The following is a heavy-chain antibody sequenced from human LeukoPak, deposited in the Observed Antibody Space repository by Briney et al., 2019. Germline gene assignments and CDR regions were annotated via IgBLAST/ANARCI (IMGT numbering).Heavy chain of an antibody. J-gene: IGHJ2*01. Sequence: PSETLSLTCTVSGGSISSYDWSWIRQPAGKGLEWIGRIYTSGSPNYNPSLKSRVTMSVDTSKKQFSLKLSSVTAADTAVYYCARLSSSWYQDWYFDLWGRGTLVTVSS. CDR1: GGSISSYD. CDR2: IYTSGSP. V-gene: IGHV4-4*07. CDR3: ARLSSSWYQDWYFDL. D-gene: IGHD6-13*01.